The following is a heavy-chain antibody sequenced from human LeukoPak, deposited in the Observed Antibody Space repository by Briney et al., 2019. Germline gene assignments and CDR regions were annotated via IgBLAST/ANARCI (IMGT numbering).Heavy chain of an antibody. CDR1: GFTFSSYA. D-gene: IGHD2-2*01. Sequence: GGSLRLSCVGSGFTFSSYAMNWVRQAPGKGLEWVSSISSNNNVYYADSVKGRFTISRDNAKNSLSLQMNSLRGEDTAVYYCGREDCNNVRCYGASDAWGQGTLVTVSS. CDR3: GREDCNNVRCYGASDA. CDR2: ISSNNNV. V-gene: IGHV3-69-1*01. J-gene: IGHJ5*02.